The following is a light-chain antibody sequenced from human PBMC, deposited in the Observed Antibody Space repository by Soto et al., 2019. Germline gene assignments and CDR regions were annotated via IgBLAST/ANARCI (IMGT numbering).Light chain of an antibody. J-gene: IGKJ5*01. Sequence: DIQMTQSPSTLSASVGDRVTITCRASQSISSWLAWYQQKPGKAPKLLIYKASSLESGVPSRFSGSGSGTEFTLTISSLQPYDFATYYCQQYNSYITFGQGTRLEMK. CDR2: KAS. CDR3: QQYNSYIT. V-gene: IGKV1-5*03. CDR1: QSISSW.